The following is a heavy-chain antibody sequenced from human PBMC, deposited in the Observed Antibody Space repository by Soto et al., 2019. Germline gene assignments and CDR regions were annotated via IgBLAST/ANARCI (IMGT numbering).Heavy chain of an antibody. V-gene: IGHV3-33*01. CDR2: IWYDGSNK. J-gene: IGHJ4*02. D-gene: IGHD1-1*01. CDR3: ARDPNWNDEN. CDR1: GFTFSNYG. Sequence: GGSLRLSCEASGFTFSNYGMHWVRQAPGKGLEWVALIWYDGSNKYYADSVKGRFTISRDNSKNTLYLQMNNLRAEDTAVYYCARDPNWNDENWGQGTLVTVSS.